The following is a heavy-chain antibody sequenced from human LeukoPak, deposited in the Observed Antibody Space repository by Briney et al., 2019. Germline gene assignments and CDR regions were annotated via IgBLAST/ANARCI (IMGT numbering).Heavy chain of an antibody. CDR2: ISYDGSNR. D-gene: IGHD1-26*01. J-gene: IGHJ4*02. V-gene: IGHV3-30-3*01. Sequence: GGSLRLSCAASGFTFNSCAMHWVRQAPGKGLEWVAVISYDGSNRYYADSVRGRFTISRDNPKNTLYLQMNSLRAEDTAVYYCARGFGFREWELLFFYYWGQGTLVTVSS. CDR1: GFTFNSCA. CDR3: ARGFGFREWELLFFYY.